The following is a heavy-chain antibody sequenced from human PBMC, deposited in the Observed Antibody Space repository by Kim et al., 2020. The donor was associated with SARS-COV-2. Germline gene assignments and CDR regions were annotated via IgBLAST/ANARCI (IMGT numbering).Heavy chain of an antibody. D-gene: IGHD5-12*01. V-gene: IGHV4-34*01. Sequence: SETLSLTCAVYGGSFSGYYWSWIRQPPGKGLEWIGEINHSGSTNYNPSLKSRVTISVDTSKNQFSLKLSSVTAADTAVYYCARAPTWGEWLRLYYFDYWGQGTLVTVSS. J-gene: IGHJ4*02. CDR1: GGSFSGYY. CDR3: ARAPTWGEWLRLYYFDY. CDR2: INHSGST.